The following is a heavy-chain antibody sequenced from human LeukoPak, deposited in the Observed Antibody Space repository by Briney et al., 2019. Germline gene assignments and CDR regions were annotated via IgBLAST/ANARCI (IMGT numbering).Heavy chain of an antibody. CDR3: ARFGTSSSRFFDQ. D-gene: IGHD6-6*01. Sequence: SETLSLTCAVYGGSFRGYHWSWIRQPPGKGLEWIGEINHSGSTNYNPSLKSRVTIALDTSKNQFSLKLNSVTAADTAVYYCARFGTSSSRFFDQWGQGTLVTVSS. CDR2: INHSGST. V-gene: IGHV4-34*01. J-gene: IGHJ4*02. CDR1: GGSFRGYH.